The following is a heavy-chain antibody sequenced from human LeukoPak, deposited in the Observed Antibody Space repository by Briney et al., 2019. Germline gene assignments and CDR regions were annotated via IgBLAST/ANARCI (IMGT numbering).Heavy chain of an antibody. V-gene: IGHV3-23*01. Sequence: GGSLRLSCAASGFTFSTYAMSWVRQAPGKGLEFVSGISGSGAGAGPYYADSVTGRFTVSRDNSRKTLDLQMDHLTAEDTAVVYWGRDRSGTTGNDGFYIRGQGTMVTVSS. D-gene: IGHD4-17*01. CDR1: GFTFSTYA. CDR3: GRDRSGTTGNDGFYI. J-gene: IGHJ3*02. CDR2: ISGSGAGAGP.